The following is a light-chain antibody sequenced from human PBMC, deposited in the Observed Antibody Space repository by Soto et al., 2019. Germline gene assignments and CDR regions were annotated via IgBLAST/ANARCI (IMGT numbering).Light chain of an antibody. CDR2: GNS. J-gene: IGLJ2*01. CDR1: XXXXGAGYD. V-gene: IGLV1-40*01. Sequence: QSVLTQPPSVSGXXXXRXXXXXXXXXXXXGAGYDVHWYQQLPGTAPKLLIYGNSNRPSGVPDRFSGSKSGTSASLAITGLQAEDEADYYCQSYDSSLSGNVVFGGGTQLTVL. CDR3: QSYDSSLSGNVV.